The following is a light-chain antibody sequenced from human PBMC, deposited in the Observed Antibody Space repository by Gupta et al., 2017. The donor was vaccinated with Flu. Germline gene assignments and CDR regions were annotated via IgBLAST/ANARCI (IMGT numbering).Light chain of an antibody. J-gene: IGLJ2*01. CDR1: SSSIGSNT. V-gene: IGLV1-44*01. Sequence: QSGLTQPPSASGTPGQRVSISCSGSSSSIGSNTVNWYQHLPGTAPKLLIYVNNQRPSWVPDRFSGSKSGTSASLVISGLQAEDEADYYCSSWDDSLSGQVVFGGGTKLTVL. CDR3: SSWDDSLSGQVV. CDR2: VNN.